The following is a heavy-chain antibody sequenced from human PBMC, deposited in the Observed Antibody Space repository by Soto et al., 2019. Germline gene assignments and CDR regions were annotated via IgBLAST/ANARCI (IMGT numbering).Heavy chain of an antibody. Sequence: SETLSLTCSVSSGSISTTSYLWGWIRQPPGKGLEWIGAILYSGDTYYSASLKSRVTMSVDTAKNQFSLKLNSVTAADTAVYYCARQGRNTKIVILRHYATDFWGQGTAVTVSS. CDR2: ILYSGDT. J-gene: IGHJ6*02. CDR3: ARQGRNTKIVILRHYATDF. CDR1: SGSISTTSYL. D-gene: IGHD3-22*01. V-gene: IGHV4-39*01.